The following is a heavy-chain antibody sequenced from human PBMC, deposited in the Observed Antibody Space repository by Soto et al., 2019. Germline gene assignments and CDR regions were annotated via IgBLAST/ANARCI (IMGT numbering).Heavy chain of an antibody. V-gene: IGHV1-69*13. CDR2: IIPIFGTA. Sequence: SVKVSCKASGGTFSSYAISWVRQAPGQGLEWMGGIIPIFGTANYAQKFQGRVTITADESTSTAYMELSSLRSEDTAVYYCASSRSRWLPAGYWGQGTLVTVSS. CDR3: ASSRSRWLPAGY. D-gene: IGHD5-12*01. J-gene: IGHJ4*02. CDR1: GGTFSSYA.